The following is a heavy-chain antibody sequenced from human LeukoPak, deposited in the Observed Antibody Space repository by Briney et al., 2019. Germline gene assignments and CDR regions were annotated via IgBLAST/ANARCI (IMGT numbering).Heavy chain of an antibody. CDR2: ISGSGGST. J-gene: IGHJ4*02. CDR3: AKGGVSILYHFDY. CDR1: GFTFSNYA. D-gene: IGHD2-8*01. V-gene: IGHV3-23*01. Sequence: GGSLRLSCAASGFTFSNYAISWFRQAPGKGLQWVSAISGSGGSTYYADSVKGRFTISRDNSKNTLYLQMNSLRAEDTAVYYCAKGGVSILYHFDYWGQGTLVTVSP.